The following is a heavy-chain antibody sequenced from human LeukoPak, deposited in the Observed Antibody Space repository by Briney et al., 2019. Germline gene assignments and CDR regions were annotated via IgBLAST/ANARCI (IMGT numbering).Heavy chain of an antibody. Sequence: GGSLRLSCAVSGFTFNSYAMHWVRQAPGKGLEWVAGISGNGGSTYYADIVKGRFTISRDNSKDAPYMQMNSLSPEDTAIYYCATGGNVYYYDSSGYPHAFDIWGEGTMVTVSS. D-gene: IGHD3-22*01. CDR2: ISGNGGST. CDR3: ATGGNVYYYDSSGYPHAFDI. CDR1: GFTFNSYA. J-gene: IGHJ3*02. V-gene: IGHV3-23*01.